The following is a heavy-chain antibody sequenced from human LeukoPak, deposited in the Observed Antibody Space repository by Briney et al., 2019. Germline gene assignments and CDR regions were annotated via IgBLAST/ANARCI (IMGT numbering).Heavy chain of an antibody. CDR2: MNPNSGNT. CDR1: GYTFTSYD. D-gene: IGHD3-3*01. CDR3: ARDTIFEGIWFDP. Sequence: ASVKVSCRASGYTFTSYDINCVRQATGRGLECLGWMNPNSGNTGYAQKFQGRVTMTRNTSISTADMELSSLRSEDTAVYYCARDTIFEGIWFDPWGQGTLVTVSS. J-gene: IGHJ5*02. V-gene: IGHV1-8*01.